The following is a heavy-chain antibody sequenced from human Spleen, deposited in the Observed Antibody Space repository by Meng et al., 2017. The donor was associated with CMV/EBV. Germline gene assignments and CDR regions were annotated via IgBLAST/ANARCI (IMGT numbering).Heavy chain of an antibody. CDR2: INHSGST. V-gene: IGHV4-34*01. CDR1: GGSFSGYY. J-gene: IGHJ4*02. D-gene: IGHD3-9*01. CDR3: ARIFGEVDY. Sequence: QVQQQQWGAGLLKPSETLSLTCAVYGGSFSGYYWSWIRQPPGKGLEWIREINHSGSTNYNPSLKSRVTISVDTSKNQFSLKLSSVTAADTAVYYCARIFGEVDYWGQGTLVTVSS.